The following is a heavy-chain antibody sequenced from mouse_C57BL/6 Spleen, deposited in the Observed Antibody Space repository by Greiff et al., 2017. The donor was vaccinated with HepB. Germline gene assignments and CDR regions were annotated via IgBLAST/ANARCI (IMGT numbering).Heavy chain of an antibody. CDR2: IYPGDGDT. D-gene: IGHD2-4*01. Sequence: VQLQQSGPELVKPGASVKISCKASGYAFSSSWMNWVKQRPGKGLEWIGRIYPGDGDTNYNGKFKGKATLTADKSSSTAYMQLSRLTSEDSAVYFCARSRYDYDDYAMDYWGQGTSVTVSS. V-gene: IGHV1-82*01. CDR1: GYAFSSSW. CDR3: ARSRYDYDDYAMDY. J-gene: IGHJ4*01.